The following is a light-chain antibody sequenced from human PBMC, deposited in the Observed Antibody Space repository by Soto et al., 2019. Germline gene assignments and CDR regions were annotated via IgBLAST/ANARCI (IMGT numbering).Light chain of an antibody. CDR3: QQSSNWPPT. CDR1: QSVSSY. CDR2: DAS. V-gene: IGKV3-11*01. Sequence: EIVLTQSPATLSLSPGERATLSCRASQSVSSYLAWYQQKPGQAPRLLIYDASNRATGIPARLSGSGSGTDFTLTISSLEPEDFAVYYCQQSSNWPPTFGPGTKVDIK. J-gene: IGKJ3*01.